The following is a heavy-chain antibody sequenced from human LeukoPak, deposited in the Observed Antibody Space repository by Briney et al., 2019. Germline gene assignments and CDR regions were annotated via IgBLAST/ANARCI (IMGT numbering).Heavy chain of an antibody. CDR1: GDTFDVHA. D-gene: IGHD5-24*01. J-gene: IGHJ4*02. CDR2: ISGDGGAI. CDR3: AKVSLRLQSWLQLDY. Sequence: GGSLRLSCAASGDTFDVHAISWVRQPPGRGLEWVALISGDGGAIYYADSVKGRFTVSRDNSKNSLYLQMNSLRTEDTALYYCAKVSLRLQSWLQLDYWGQGTLVTVSS. V-gene: IGHV3-43*02.